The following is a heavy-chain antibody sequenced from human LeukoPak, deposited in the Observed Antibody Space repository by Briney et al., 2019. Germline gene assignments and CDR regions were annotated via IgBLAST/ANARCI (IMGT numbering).Heavy chain of an antibody. Sequence: GGSLRLACVASGFTVSDHYLDWVRQAPGKGLEWVSAISGSGGSTYYADSVKGRFTISRDNSKNTLYLQMNSLRAEDTAVYYCAKASYSSSWVFDYWGQGTLVTVSS. V-gene: IGHV3-23*01. CDR2: ISGSGGST. CDR3: AKASYSSSWVFDY. J-gene: IGHJ4*02. D-gene: IGHD6-13*01. CDR1: GFTVSDHY.